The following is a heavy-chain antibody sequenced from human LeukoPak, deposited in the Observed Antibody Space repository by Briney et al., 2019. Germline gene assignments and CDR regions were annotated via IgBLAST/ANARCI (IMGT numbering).Heavy chain of an antibody. CDR3: AREGDAFDI. J-gene: IGHJ3*02. V-gene: IGHV1-69*04. CDR1: GDTFSSYA. Sequence: ASVKVSCKASGDTFSSYAISWVRQAPGQGLEWMGRIIPIFGIANYAQKFQGRVTITADKSTSTAYMGLSSLRSEDTAVYYCAREGDAFDIWGQGTMVTVSS. CDR2: IIPIFGIA.